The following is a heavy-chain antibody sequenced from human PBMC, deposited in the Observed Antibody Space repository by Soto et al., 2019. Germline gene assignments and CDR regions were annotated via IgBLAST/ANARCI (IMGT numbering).Heavy chain of an antibody. J-gene: IGHJ4*02. V-gene: IGHV3-48*01. Sequence: GGSLRLSCAASGFTFSSYSMNWVRQAPGKGLEWVSYIISSSSTIYYADSVKGRFTISRDNAKNSLYLQMNSLGAEDTAVYYCARDRTVTTVDYWGQGTLVTVSS. D-gene: IGHD4-17*01. CDR2: IISSSSTI. CDR1: GFTFSSYS. CDR3: ARDRTVTTVDY.